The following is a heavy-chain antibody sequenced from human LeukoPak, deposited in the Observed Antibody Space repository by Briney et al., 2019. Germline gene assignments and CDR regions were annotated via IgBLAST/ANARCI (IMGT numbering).Heavy chain of an antibody. J-gene: IGHJ4*02. CDR1: GGSISSSNW. Sequence: SETLSLTCAVSGGSISSSNWWSWVRQPPGKGLEWIGEIYHSGSTNYNPSLKSRVTISVDKSKNQFSLKLSSVTAADTAVYYCARLEDSGYDSYVYWGQGTLVTVSS. CDR3: ARLEDSGYDSYVY. D-gene: IGHD5-12*01. CDR2: IYHSGST. V-gene: IGHV4-4*02.